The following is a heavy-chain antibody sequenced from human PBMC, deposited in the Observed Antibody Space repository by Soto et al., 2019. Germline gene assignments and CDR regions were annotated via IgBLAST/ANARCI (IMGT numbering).Heavy chain of an antibody. J-gene: IGHJ3*02. V-gene: IGHV4-39*01. CDR1: GGSISSSIYY. CDR3: ARDFCSGGSCYSWPAFDI. Sequence: SETLSLTCTVSGGSISSSIYYWGWIRQPPGKGLEWIGSIYYSGSTYYNPSLKSRVTISVDTSKNQFSLKLSSVTAADTAVYYCARDFCSGGSCYSWPAFDIWGQGTMVTVSS. D-gene: IGHD2-15*01. CDR2: IYYSGST.